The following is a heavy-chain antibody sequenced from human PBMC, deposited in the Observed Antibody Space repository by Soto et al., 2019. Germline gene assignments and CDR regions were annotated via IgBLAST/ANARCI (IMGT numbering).Heavy chain of an antibody. J-gene: IGHJ4*02. CDR1: GFSLTTRGEG. D-gene: IGHD5-18*01. CDR3: AHRPRGFSSHFDY. CDR2: IYCDDAE. Sequence: QITLKESGPTLVRPTQTLTLTCSFSGFSLTTRGEGMSWIRQPPGKALEWLALIYCDDAEGYSPSLKSRLTTPKDTSKHQVVLTMTNMYPVDTATYYCAHRPRGFSSHFDYWGQGTVVTGSS. V-gene: IGHV2-5*02.